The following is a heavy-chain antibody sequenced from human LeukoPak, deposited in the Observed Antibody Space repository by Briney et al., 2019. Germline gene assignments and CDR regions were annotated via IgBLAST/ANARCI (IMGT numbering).Heavy chain of an antibody. CDR3: ASTLLFDWFDY. CDR2: IYYSGST. CDR1: GGSISSSNW. V-gene: IGHV4-4*02. J-gene: IGHJ4*02. D-gene: IGHD3-9*01. Sequence: SETLSLTCAVSGGSISSSNWWGWVRQPPGQGLEWIGSIYYSGSTYYNPSLKSRVTISVDTSKNQFSLKLSSVSAADTAVYYCASTLLFDWFDYCGQGTLVTVSS.